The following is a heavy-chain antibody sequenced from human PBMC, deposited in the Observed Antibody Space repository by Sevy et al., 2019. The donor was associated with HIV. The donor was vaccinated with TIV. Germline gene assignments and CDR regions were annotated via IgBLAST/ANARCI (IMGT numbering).Heavy chain of an antibody. J-gene: IGHJ4*02. Sequence: ASVKVSCKASGYTFSDYQMHWVRQAPGQGLEWVGWINPKTGGTHLAQRFQGRVTLTRDASISTAYMELSSLRSDDTALYYCARVRPSGYGADHYWGQGTLVTVSS. V-gene: IGHV1-2*02. CDR1: GYTFSDYQ. CDR3: ARVRPSGYGADHY. D-gene: IGHD6-25*01. CDR2: INPKTGGT.